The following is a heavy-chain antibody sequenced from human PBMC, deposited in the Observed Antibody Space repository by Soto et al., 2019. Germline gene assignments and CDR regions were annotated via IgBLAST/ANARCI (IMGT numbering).Heavy chain of an antibody. CDR2: ISGSGGST. Sequence: GGSLRLSCAASGFTFSSYAMSWVRQAPGKGLEWVSAISGSGGSTYYADSVKGRFTISGDNSKNTLYLQMNSLRAEDTAVYYCAKDSVIAAADQRWEGYFDYWGQGTLVTVSS. V-gene: IGHV3-23*01. J-gene: IGHJ4*02. D-gene: IGHD6-13*01. CDR3: AKDSVIAAADQRWEGYFDY. CDR1: GFTFSSYA.